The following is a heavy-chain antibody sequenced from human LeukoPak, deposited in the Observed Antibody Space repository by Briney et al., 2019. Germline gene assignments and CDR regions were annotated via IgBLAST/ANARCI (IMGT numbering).Heavy chain of an antibody. D-gene: IGHD3-9*01. CDR1: GFTFSSYG. J-gene: IGHJ4*02. Sequence: GGSLRLSCAASGFTFSSYGMNWVRQAPGKGLEWVSSISSSGAYMYYADSVKGRFTISRDNAKNSLYLQMNSLRAEDTAVYYCARQRGDILTGYYIPRGFDYWGQGTLVTVSS. V-gene: IGHV3-21*01. CDR2: ISSSGAYM. CDR3: ARQRGDILTGYYIPRGFDY.